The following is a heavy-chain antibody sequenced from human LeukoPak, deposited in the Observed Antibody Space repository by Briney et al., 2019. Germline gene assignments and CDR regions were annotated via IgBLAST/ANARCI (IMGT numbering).Heavy chain of an antibody. Sequence: AGGSLRLSCAASGFTFSSYAMHWVRQAPGKGLEWVAVISYDGSNKYYADSVKGRFTISRDNSKNTLYLQMNSLRAEDTAVYYCARSPGPFDYWGQGTLVTGSS. D-gene: IGHD7-27*01. V-gene: IGHV3-30-3*01. CDR1: GFTFSSYA. CDR3: ARSPGPFDY. CDR2: ISYDGSNK. J-gene: IGHJ4*02.